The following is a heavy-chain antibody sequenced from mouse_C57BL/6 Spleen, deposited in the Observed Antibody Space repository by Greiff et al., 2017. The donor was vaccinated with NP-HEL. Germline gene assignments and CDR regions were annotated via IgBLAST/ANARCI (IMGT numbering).Heavy chain of an antibody. CDR2: IHPNSGST. D-gene: IGHD1-1*01. V-gene: IGHV1-64*01. CDR3: ASLSTVVARKYFDY. Sequence: QVQLQQPGAELVKPGASVKLSCKASGYTFTSYWMHWVKQRPGQGLEWIGMIHPNSGSTNYNEKFKSKATLTVDKSSSTAYMQLSSLTSEDSAVYYCASLSTVVARKYFDYWGQGTTLTVSS. J-gene: IGHJ2*01. CDR1: GYTFTSYW.